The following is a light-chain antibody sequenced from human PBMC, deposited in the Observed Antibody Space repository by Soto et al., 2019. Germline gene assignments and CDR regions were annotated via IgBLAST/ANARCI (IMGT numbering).Light chain of an antibody. V-gene: IGLV2-14*01. CDR3: SSHTSGNTQV. CDR1: SSDLGAYDY. J-gene: IGLJ1*01. Sequence: QSAPTQPASVSGSPGQSIAISCTGTSSDLGAYDYVSWYQQQPDKAPKLIIYEVTKRPSGVSNRFSGSKSGNTASLTISGLQPEDEADYYCSSHTSGNTQVFGTGTKLTVL. CDR2: EVT.